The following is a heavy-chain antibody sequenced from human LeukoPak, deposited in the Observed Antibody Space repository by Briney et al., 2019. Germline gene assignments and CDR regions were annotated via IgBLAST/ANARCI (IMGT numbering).Heavy chain of an antibody. CDR1: GGSISSGAYY. CDR3: ARRNPVAGYFEY. J-gene: IGHJ4*02. Sequence: SETLSLTCTVSGGSISSGAYYWGWIRQQPGKGLEWIGYIYYSGSTYYNPSLKSRITISKDTSKNQFSLKLSSVTAADTAVYYCARRNPVAGYFEYWGQGTLVTVSS. D-gene: IGHD6-19*01. V-gene: IGHV4-31*03. CDR2: IYYSGST.